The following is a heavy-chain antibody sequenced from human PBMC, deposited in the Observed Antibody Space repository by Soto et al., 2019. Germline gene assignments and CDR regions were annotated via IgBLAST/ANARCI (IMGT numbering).Heavy chain of an antibody. V-gene: IGHV3-33*01. CDR2: ISYDGSNK. J-gene: IGHJ6*02. Sequence: SLRLSCAASGFTFSSYGMHWVRQAPGKGLEWVAVISYDGSNKYYADSVKGRFTISRDNSKNTLYLQMNSLRAEDTAVYYCARDRGRFSSTSLYYYGMDVWGQGTTVTVSS. D-gene: IGHD2-2*01. CDR3: ARDRGRFSSTSLYYYGMDV. CDR1: GFTFSSYG.